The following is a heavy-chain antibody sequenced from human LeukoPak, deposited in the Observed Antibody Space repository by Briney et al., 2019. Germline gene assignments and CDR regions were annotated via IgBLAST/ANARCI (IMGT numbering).Heavy chain of an antibody. Sequence: VASVKVSCKASGYTFTSYDINWVRQATGQGLEWMGWMNPNSGNTGYAQKFQGRVTMTRNTSISTAYMELSSLRSEDTAVYYCASGPRIYTMVRGVIMAIDYWGQGTLVTVS. V-gene: IGHV1-8*01. D-gene: IGHD3-10*01. CDR1: GYTFTSYD. J-gene: IGHJ4*02. CDR3: ASGPRIYTMVRGVIMAIDY. CDR2: MNPNSGNT.